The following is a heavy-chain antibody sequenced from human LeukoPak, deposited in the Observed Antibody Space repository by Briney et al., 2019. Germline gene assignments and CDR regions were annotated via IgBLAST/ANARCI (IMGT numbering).Heavy chain of an antibody. V-gene: IGHV3-43*01. J-gene: IGHJ6*04. Sequence: GGSLRLSCEASGLSIADYTMHWVRQVPGKGLEWVSLISRNGVATKYADSVRGRFIVSRDNSKNSLYLQMNSLRAEDTAVYYCAELGITMIGGVWGKGTTVTISS. CDR1: GLSIADYT. D-gene: IGHD3-10*02. CDR3: AELGITMIGGV. CDR2: ISRNGVAT.